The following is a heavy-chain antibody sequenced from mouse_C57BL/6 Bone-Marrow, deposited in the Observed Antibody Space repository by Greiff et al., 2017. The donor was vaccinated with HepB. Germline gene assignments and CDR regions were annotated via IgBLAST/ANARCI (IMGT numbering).Heavy chain of an antibody. CDR1: GYAFSSSW. CDR3: ARLSDY. V-gene: IGHV1-82*01. J-gene: IGHJ2*01. Sequence: QVQLQQSGPELVKPGASVKISCKASGYAFSSSWMNWVKQRPGKGLEWIGRIYPGDGDTNYNGKFKGKATLTADKSSSTAYMQRSSLTSEDSAVYFCARLSDYWGQGTTLTVSS. CDR2: IYPGDGDT.